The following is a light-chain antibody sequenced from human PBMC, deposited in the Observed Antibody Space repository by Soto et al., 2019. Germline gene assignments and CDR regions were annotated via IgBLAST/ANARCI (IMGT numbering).Light chain of an antibody. CDR1: LSISTY. CDR2: AAS. V-gene: IGKV1-39*01. CDR3: QQSYNTPRT. Sequence: DIQMTQSPSSLSASVGDRVTITCRASLSISTYLYWYQQKPGKAPKLLIYAASILQRGVPSRFSGSGSGTDFTLTISSLQPEDFATYYCQQSYNTPRTFGQGTKVEIK. J-gene: IGKJ1*01.